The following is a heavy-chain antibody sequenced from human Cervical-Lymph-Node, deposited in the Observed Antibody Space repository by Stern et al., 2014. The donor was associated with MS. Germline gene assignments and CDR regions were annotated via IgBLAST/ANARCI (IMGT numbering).Heavy chain of an antibody. CDR3: SPASAI. CDR1: GLSFSDAA. CDR2: IRGKAKNYAT. J-gene: IGHJ3*02. Sequence: EVQLVESGGGLVQPGGSLKLSCVVSGLSFSDAALHWVRQAPGKGLEWVCRIRGKAKNYATSYAASVKGRFTLSRSDSQNTAFLLMNSLKREDTAVYYCSPASAIWGQGTAVTVSS. V-gene: IGHV3-73*02.